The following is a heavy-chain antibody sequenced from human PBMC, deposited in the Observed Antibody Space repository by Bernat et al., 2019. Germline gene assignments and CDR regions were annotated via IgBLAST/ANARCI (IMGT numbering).Heavy chain of an antibody. CDR2: ILSDGSNR. V-gene: IGHV3-30-3*01. D-gene: IGHD2-8*01. Sequence: QVHLVESGGGVVQPGGSLRLSCAASGFTFSSYAIHWVRQAPGKGLEWVAVILSDGSNRYYGDSVKGRYTISRDNSKKTLYLQMNSLRAEDTAVYYCARAAAYKYAMIDYWGQGTLVTVSS. J-gene: IGHJ4*02. CDR3: ARAAAYKYAMIDY. CDR1: GFTFSSYA.